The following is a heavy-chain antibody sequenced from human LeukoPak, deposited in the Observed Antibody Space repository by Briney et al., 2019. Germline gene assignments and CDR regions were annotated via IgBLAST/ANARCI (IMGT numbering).Heavy chain of an antibody. D-gene: IGHD1-26*01. J-gene: IGHJ6*02. CDR2: ISGSGGST. V-gene: IGHV3-23*01. CDR1: GFTFSSYA. Sequence: GGSLRLSCAASGFTFSSYAMSWVRQAPGKGLEWVSAISGSGGSTYYADSVKGRFTISRDNSKNTLYLQMNSLRAEDTAVYYCARDQGYSGSYLGYYGMDVWGQGTTVTVSS. CDR3: ARDQGYSGSYLGYYGMDV.